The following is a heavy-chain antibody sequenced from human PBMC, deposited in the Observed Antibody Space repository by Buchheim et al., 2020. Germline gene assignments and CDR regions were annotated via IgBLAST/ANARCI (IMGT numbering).Heavy chain of an antibody. CDR3: AKGLQWLDPTPFTFDY. D-gene: IGHD6-19*01. CDR1: GFTFSSYG. J-gene: IGHJ4*02. V-gene: IGHV3-30*18. Sequence: QVQLVESGGGVVQPGRSLRLSCAASGFTFSSYGMHWVRQAPGKGLEWVAVISYDGSNKYYADSVKGRFTISRDNSKNTLYLQMNSLRAEDTAVYYCAKGLQWLDPTPFTFDYWGQGTL. CDR2: ISYDGSNK.